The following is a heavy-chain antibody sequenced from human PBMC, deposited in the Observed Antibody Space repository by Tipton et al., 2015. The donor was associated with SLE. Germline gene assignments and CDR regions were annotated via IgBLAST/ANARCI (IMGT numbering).Heavy chain of an antibody. D-gene: IGHD2-15*01. V-gene: IGHV4-38-2*02. Sequence: TLSLTCAVSGFSISSGSSWAWIRQPPGKGLEWIGTIYHTGTTYYKPSLNSRVTISVDTSKNQFSLKLSSVTAADTAAYYCARDRVGGGGHFDYWGQGTLVTVSS. J-gene: IGHJ4*02. CDR3: ARDRVGGGGHFDY. CDR2: IYHTGTT. CDR1: GFSISSGSS.